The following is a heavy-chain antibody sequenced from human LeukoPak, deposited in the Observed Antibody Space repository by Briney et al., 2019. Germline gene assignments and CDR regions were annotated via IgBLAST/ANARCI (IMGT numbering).Heavy chain of an antibody. J-gene: IGHJ4*02. D-gene: IGHD3-22*01. V-gene: IGHV3-23*01. CDR3: AKDRPNYYDSSGHYYRRNGDY. Sequence: PGGSLRLSCAASRFTFSIYAMSWVRQAPGKGLEWVSSTTSSGTGTFYADSVKGRLTISRDNSENTLYLQMNSLRVEDTAVYYCAKDRPNYYDSSGHYYRRNGDYWGQGTLVTVSS. CDR2: TTSSGTGT. CDR1: RFTFSIYA.